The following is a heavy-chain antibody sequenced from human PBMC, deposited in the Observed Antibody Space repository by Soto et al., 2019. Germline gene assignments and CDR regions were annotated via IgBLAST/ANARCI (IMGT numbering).Heavy chain of an antibody. J-gene: IGHJ4*02. CDR2: ISNSGDT. V-gene: IGHV3-21*01. CDR1: GFAFSRYS. D-gene: IGHD4-4*01. CDR3: ARGADYNNTNFAF. Sequence: EVQLVESGGGLVKTGGSLRLSCVVSGFAFSRYSIHWVRQPPGQGLEWISSISNSGDTYYTASLKGRLAISRDNAKDSVYLQMTSLRVEDTAVYYCARGADYNNTNFAFCGQGTLVTFAS.